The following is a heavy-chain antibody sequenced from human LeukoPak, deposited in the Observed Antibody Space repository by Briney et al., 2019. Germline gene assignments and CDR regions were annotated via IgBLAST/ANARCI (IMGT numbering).Heavy chain of an antibody. V-gene: IGHV4-59*01. D-gene: IGHD3-22*01. CDR3: ARVGYDSSGYYPIDY. CDR1: GGSISSYY. CDR2: IYYSGST. Sequence: ASETLSLTCTVFGGSISSYYWSWIRQPPGKGLEWIGYIYYSGSTNYNPSLKSRVTISVGTSKNQFSLKLSSVTAADTAVYYCARVGYDSSGYYPIDYWGQGTLVTVSS. J-gene: IGHJ4*02.